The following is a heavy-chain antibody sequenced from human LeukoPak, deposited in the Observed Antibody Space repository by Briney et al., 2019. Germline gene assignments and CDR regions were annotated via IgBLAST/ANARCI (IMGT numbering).Heavy chain of an antibody. CDR2: IYWDDDK. CDR1: GFSLSTSGVG. D-gene: IGHD6-6*01. CDR3: AHRGLDSSSSLYYFDY. J-gene: IGHJ4*02. V-gene: IGHV2-5*02. Sequence: SGPTLVKPTQTLTLTCTFSGFSLSTSGVGVGWIRQPPGKALEWLALIYWDDDKRYSPSLKSRLTITKDTSKNQVVLTMTNMDPVDTATYYCAHRGLDSSSSLYYFDYWGQGTLVTVSS.